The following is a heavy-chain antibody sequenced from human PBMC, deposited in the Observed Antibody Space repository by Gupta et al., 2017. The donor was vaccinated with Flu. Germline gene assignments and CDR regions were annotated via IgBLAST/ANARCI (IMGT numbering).Heavy chain of an antibody. D-gene: IGHD3-22*01. CDR3: AKRGSYDSSALIGSYFDF. Sequence: KGLEWVSSISGSGDSTYYADSVKGRFTISRDNSKNTLYLQMNSLRAEVTAVYYCAKRGSYDSSALIGSYFDFWGQGTLVTVSS. CDR2: ISGSGDST. J-gene: IGHJ4*02. V-gene: IGHV3-23*01.